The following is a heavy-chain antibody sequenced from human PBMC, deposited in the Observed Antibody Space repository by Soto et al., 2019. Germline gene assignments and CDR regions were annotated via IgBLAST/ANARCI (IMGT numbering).Heavy chain of an antibody. Sequence: EVQLLESGGVLAQPGGSLRLSCAGSGFTFSNYAMNWVRQAPGKGLEWVSTINTVGGSMGYEGSVKGHFTISRDNFKNTLYLQMNNLRAEDTAIYYCTSGYCNGGNCPHWYFNLWGRGTLVTVSS. D-gene: IGHD2-15*01. CDR3: TSGYCNGGNCPHWYFNL. CDR1: GFTFSNYA. J-gene: IGHJ2*01. CDR2: INTVGGSM. V-gene: IGHV3-23*01.